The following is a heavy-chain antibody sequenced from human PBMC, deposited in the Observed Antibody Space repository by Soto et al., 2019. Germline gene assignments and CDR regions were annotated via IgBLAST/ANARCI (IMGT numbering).Heavy chain of an antibody. D-gene: IGHD5-12*01. CDR2: INPSGGST. J-gene: IGHJ4*02. CDR1: GYTFTSYY. Sequence: QVQLVQSGAEVKKPGASVKVSCKASGYTFTSYYMHWVRQAPGQGLEWMGIINPSGGSTSYAQKFQGRVTMTRDTSTSTVYMELSSLRSEDTAVYYCARGGYSGYVQKRRDFDYWGQGTLVTVSS. V-gene: IGHV1-46*03. CDR3: ARGGYSGYVQKRRDFDY.